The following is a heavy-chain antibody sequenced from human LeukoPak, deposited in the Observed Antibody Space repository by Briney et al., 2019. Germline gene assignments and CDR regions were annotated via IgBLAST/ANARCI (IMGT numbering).Heavy chain of an antibody. CDR3: ARDLYYDSSGYYLLYDY. D-gene: IGHD3-22*01. J-gene: IGHJ4*02. Sequence: ASVKVSCKASGYTFTSYGISWVRQAPGQGLEWMGWISAYNGNTNYAQKLQGRVTMTTDTSTGTAYMELRSLRSDDTAVYYCARDLYYDSSGYYLLYDYWGQGTLVTVSS. CDR2: ISAYNGNT. V-gene: IGHV1-18*01. CDR1: GYTFTSYG.